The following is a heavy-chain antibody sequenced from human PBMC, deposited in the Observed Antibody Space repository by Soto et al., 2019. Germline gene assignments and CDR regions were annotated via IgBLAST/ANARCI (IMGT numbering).Heavy chain of an antibody. CDR1: GFTFSNYA. D-gene: IGHD2-15*01. CDR3: ARAECDGGTCYTLVGLRYGMDV. Sequence: QVQLVESGGGVVQPGRSLRLSCAASGFTFSNYAMYWVRQAPGKGLEWVAVISYDGNNKYYADSVKGRFTISRDNSKNTLYLQMNSLRAEDTAVYYCARAECDGGTCYTLVGLRYGMDVWGQGTTVTVSS. J-gene: IGHJ6*02. CDR2: ISYDGNNK. V-gene: IGHV3-30-3*01.